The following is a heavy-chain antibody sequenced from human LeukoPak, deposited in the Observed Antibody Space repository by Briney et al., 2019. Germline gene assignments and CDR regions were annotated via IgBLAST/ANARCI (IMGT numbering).Heavy chain of an antibody. J-gene: IGHJ4*02. V-gene: IGHV4-39*01. CDR3: ARQISYPRVLDY. CDR1: GGSISSSSYY. CDR2: IYYSGST. Sequence: SETLSLTCTVSGGSISSSSYYWGWIRQPPGKGLEWIGSIYYSGSTYYNPSLKSRVTISVDTSKNQFSLKLSSVTAADTAVYYCARQISYPRVLDYWGQGTLVTVSS. D-gene: IGHD3-16*02.